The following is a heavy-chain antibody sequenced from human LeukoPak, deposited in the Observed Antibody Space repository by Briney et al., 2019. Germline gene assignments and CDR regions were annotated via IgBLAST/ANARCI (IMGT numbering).Heavy chain of an antibody. D-gene: IGHD2-15*01. V-gene: IGHV3-23*01. CDR1: GFTFGSYA. CDR2: ISGSGGST. J-gene: IGHJ4*02. CDR3: AKDLGYCSGGSCGDY. Sequence: GGSLRLSCAASGFTFGSYAMSWVRQAPGKGLEWVSAISGSGGSTYYADSVKGRFTISRDNSKNTLYLQMNSLRAEDTAVYYCAKDLGYCSGGSCGDYWGQGTLVTVSS.